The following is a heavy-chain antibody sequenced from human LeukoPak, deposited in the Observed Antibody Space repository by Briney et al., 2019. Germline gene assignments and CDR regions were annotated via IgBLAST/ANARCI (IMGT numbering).Heavy chain of an antibody. CDR2: ISAYNGDT. Sequence: ASVKVSCKASGYTFPIYGINWVRQAPGQGLEWTGWISAYNGDTNYAQKLQGRVTMTTETSTSTAYMELRSLRSDDTAVYYCARGGQYDTLTGYYTDYWGQGTLVTVSS. J-gene: IGHJ4*02. CDR3: ARGGQYDTLTGYYTDY. D-gene: IGHD3-9*01. CDR1: GYTFPIYG. V-gene: IGHV1-18*01.